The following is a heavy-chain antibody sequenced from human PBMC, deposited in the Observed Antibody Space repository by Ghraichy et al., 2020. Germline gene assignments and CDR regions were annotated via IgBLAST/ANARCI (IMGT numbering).Heavy chain of an antibody. CDR3: ASGQDYVWGSYRYVAFDI. J-gene: IGHJ3*02. CDR1: GGSFSGYY. Sequence: SETLSLTCAVYGGSFSGYYWSWICHPPGKGLEWIGEINQSGSTNYNPTLKSRVTISVDTSKNQFPLTLSSVTGADTAVYYCASGQDYVWGSYRYVAFDIWGQGTMVTVSS. D-gene: IGHD3-16*02. V-gene: IGHV4-34*01. CDR2: INQSGST.